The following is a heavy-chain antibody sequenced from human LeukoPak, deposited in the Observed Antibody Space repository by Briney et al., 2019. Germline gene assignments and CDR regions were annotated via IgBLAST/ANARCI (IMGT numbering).Heavy chain of an antibody. Sequence: PSETLSLTCNVSGVSVSTSHWNWIRQRPGKGLEWIGCLSYTGKTDYNPSLKSRVIISLGSSNNHFSLNLTSVTAADTAVYYCSEGYFEPFDHWGQGILVTVSS. D-gene: IGHD2/OR15-2a*01. CDR1: GVSVSTSH. V-gene: IGHV4-59*02. CDR2: LSYTGKT. J-gene: IGHJ4*02. CDR3: SEGYFEPFDH.